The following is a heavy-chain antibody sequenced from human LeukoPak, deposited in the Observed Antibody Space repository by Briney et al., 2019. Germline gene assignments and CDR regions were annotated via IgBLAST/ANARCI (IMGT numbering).Heavy chain of an antibody. CDR1: GDSVTSDNW. J-gene: IGHJ4*02. V-gene: IGHV4-4*02. D-gene: IGHD4-17*01. CDR2: IHHSAGT. CDR3: ARGHTAVTRHFDF. Sequence: SETLSLTCTLSGDSVTSDNWWSWVRQPPGKGLEWIGEIHHSAGTNYNPSLKSRITIAVDTSKNQFSLKLNSVTAADTAVYYCARGHTAVTRHFDFWGQGTLVTVSS.